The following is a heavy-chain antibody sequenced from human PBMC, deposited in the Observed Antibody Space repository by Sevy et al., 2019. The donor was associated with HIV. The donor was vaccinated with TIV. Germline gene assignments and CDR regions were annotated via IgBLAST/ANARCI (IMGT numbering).Heavy chain of an antibody. J-gene: IGHJ4*02. V-gene: IGHV3-21*01. CDR2: MTSSGSYI. D-gene: IGHD2-15*01. Sequence: GGSLILSCAASGFTFSTSTMNWVRHAPGKGLEWVSLMTSSGSYILYADSVKGRFTISRDNAKNSVFLQMNSLRVEDTAVYYCVRDGWNYWGQGTLVTVSS. CDR3: VRDGWNY. CDR1: GFTFSTST.